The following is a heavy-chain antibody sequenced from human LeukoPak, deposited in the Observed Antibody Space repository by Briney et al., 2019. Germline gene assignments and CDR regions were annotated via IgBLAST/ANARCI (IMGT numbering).Heavy chain of an antibody. CDR1: GGSISSYY. J-gene: IGHJ3*02. Sequence: SETLSLTCTVSGGSISSYYWSWIRQPPGKGLEWIGYIYYSGSTNYNPSLKSRVTISVDTSKNQFSLKLSSVTAADTAVYYCARDRRYYYGSGIWGNAFDIWGQGTMVTVSS. D-gene: IGHD3-10*01. CDR2: IYYSGST. V-gene: IGHV4-59*01. CDR3: ARDRRYYYGSGIWGNAFDI.